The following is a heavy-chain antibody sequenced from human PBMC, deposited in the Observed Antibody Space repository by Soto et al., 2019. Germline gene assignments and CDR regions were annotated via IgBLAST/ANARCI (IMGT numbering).Heavy chain of an antibody. CDR3: ARGIGVDV. CDR1: GFIFCSYW. Sequence: LRLSCAASGFIFCSYWMSWVRQAPGKGLEWVANINQYGSERYYVESVKGRFTISRENAKHSLYLQMNSLRAEDTAVYYCARGIGVDVWGQGTTVTVSS. D-gene: IGHD3-10*01. J-gene: IGHJ6*02. CDR2: INQYGSER. V-gene: IGHV3-7*03.